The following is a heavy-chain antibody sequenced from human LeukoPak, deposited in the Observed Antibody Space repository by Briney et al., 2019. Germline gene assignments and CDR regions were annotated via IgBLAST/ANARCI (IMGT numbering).Heavy chain of an antibody. CDR3: AKNYDSGRGVPYGMDV. CDR2: IGAGSGAIT. J-gene: IGHJ6*02. D-gene: IGHD3-10*01. Sequence: GGSLRLSCVASGXTFSSYAMRWVRQAPGKGLEWVSAIGAGSGAITIYADSVKGRFTISRDNSKNTLYLQINSLRGEDTAVYYCAKNYDSGRGVPYGMDVWGQGTTVTVSS. V-gene: IGHV3-23*01. CDR1: GXTFSSYA.